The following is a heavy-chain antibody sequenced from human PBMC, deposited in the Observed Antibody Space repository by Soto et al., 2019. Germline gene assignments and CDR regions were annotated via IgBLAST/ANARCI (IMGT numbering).Heavy chain of an antibody. CDR3: AREGREYSGYDSDAFDI. D-gene: IGHD5-12*01. Sequence: GGSLRLSCAASGFTFSSYDMHWVRQATGKGLEWVSAIGTAGDTYYPGSVKGRFTISRENAKNSLYLQMNSLRAGDTAVYYCAREGREYSGYDSDAFDIWGQGTMVTVSS. CDR1: GFTFSSYD. CDR2: IGTAGDT. V-gene: IGHV3-13*01. J-gene: IGHJ3*02.